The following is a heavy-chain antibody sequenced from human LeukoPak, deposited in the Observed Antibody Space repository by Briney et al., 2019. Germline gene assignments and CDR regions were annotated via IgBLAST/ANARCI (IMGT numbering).Heavy chain of an antibody. CDR2: ISKDGSDT. J-gene: IGHJ4*02. CDR3: ARGGYSGSSYRFS. Sequence: GGSLRLSCAASGFRFSEYWMHGVRQVPRKGPEWLTRISKDGSDTVYADSAKGRFTAPRDNAKNTVYLQVTNLRHEDTAVYFCARGGYSGSSYRFSWGQGTLVTVAS. V-gene: IGHV3-74*01. CDR1: GFRFSEYW. D-gene: IGHD6-6*01.